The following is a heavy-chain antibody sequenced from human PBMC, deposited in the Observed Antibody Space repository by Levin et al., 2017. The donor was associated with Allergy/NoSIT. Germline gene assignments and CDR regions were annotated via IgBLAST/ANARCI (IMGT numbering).Heavy chain of an antibody. CDR3: ARGKSGDHGDYLTHYFDY. CDR1: GDSISNYY. CDR2: IYYSAST. J-gene: IGHJ4*02. Sequence: KSGGSLRLSCTVSGDSISNYYWNWIRQPPGKGLEWVGYIYYSASTNYNPSLKSRVTISVDTSKNQVSLELSSVTAADTAVYYCARGKSGDHGDYLTHYFDYWGQGTLVTVSS. D-gene: IGHD4-17*01. V-gene: IGHV4-59*01.